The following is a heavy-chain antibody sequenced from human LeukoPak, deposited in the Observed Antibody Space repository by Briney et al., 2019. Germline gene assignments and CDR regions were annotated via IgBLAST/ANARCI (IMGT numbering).Heavy chain of an antibody. Sequence: SGTLSLTCAVSGGSISSSNWWSWVRPPPGKGLEWIGEIYHSGSTNYNPSLRSRVTISVDTSKNQFSLKLSSVTAADTAAYYCARGYTSANDYAFDIWGQGTVVTVSS. V-gene: IGHV4-4*02. CDR1: GGSISSSNW. D-gene: IGHD3-22*01. J-gene: IGHJ3*02. CDR2: IYHSGST. CDR3: ARGYTSANDYAFDI.